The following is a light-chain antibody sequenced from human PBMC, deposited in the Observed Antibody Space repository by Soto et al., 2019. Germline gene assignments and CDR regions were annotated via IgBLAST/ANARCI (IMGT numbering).Light chain of an antibody. CDR1: QSVSSSY. V-gene: IGKV3-20*01. CDR3: QQYGGSPLFT. J-gene: IGKJ3*01. CDR2: GAS. Sequence: EIVLTQSPGTLSLSPGEGATLSCRASQSVSSSYLAWYQQIPGQAPRLLIYGASSRATGIPDRFSGSGSGTDFTLTISRLEPEDFAVYYCQQYGGSPLFTFGPGTKVDIK.